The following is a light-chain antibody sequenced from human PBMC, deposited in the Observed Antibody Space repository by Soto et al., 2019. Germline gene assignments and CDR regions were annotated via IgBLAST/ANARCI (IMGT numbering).Light chain of an antibody. J-gene: IGKJ4*01. CDR1: QSVSSSY. CDR2: GAS. CDR3: QQYGSSPLT. Sequence: PGDRATLSCRASQSVSSSYLAWYQQKPGQAPRLLIYGASSRATGIPDRFSGSGSGTDFTLTISRLEPEDFAVYYCQQYGSSPLTFGGGTKVDIK. V-gene: IGKV3-20*01.